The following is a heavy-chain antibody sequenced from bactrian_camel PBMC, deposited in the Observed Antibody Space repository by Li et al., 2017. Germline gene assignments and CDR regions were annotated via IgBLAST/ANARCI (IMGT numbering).Heavy chain of an antibody. V-gene: IGHV3S53*01. CDR2: IDRDGRA. Sequence: HVQLVESGGGLVQPGGSLRLSCEASGDSYRSACMGWFRQAPGKEREGVAAIDRDGRARHAEVVKGRFTISQDNAKNTVYLQMNNLQPEDTAMYYCAEGRGSRGEHCYSLNYWGQGTQVTVS. J-gene: IGHJ4*01. CDR3: AEGRGSRGEHCYSLNY. CDR1: GDSYRSAC. D-gene: IGHD6*01.